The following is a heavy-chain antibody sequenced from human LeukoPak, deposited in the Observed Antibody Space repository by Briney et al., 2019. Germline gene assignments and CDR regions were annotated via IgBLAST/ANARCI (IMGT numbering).Heavy chain of an antibody. CDR1: GFAFNTYH. CDR3: ARRDDFDI. CDR2: ISLSSSNVI. J-gene: IGHJ3*02. Sequence: GGSLRLSCVASGFAFNTYHMNWVRRAPGKGLEWVSFISLSSSNVIYYADSVKGRFTISRDDARNSLYLQMNSLRVEDTAMYYCARRDDFDIWGQGTLVTVSS. V-gene: IGHV3-48*04.